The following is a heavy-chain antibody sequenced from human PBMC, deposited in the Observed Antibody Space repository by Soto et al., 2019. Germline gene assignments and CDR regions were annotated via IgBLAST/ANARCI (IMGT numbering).Heavy chain of an antibody. Sequence: QVQLVQSGAEVKKPGASVKVSCKASGYTFTSYYMHWVRQAPGKGLEWMGIINPSGGSTSYAQKFQGRVTMTRDTSTSTVYMELSSLRSEDTAVYYCATRSKAVSYGDYQHLGYYYGMDVWGQGTTVTVSS. V-gene: IGHV1-46*01. J-gene: IGHJ6*02. D-gene: IGHD4-17*01. CDR1: GYTFTSYY. CDR2: INPSGGST. CDR3: ATRSKAVSYGDYQHLGYYYGMDV.